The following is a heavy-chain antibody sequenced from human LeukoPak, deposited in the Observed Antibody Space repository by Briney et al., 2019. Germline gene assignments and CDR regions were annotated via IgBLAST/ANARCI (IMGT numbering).Heavy chain of an antibody. CDR2: IYYGGGT. J-gene: IGHJ4*02. Sequence: PSETLSLTCAISGGSVSSGSHYWSWIRQPPGKGLEWIGYIYYGGGTNYRSSLKSRLTISLDTSKNQFSLKLSSVTAADTAVYYCARHRGGWYVPTILDYWGQGTLVTVSS. V-gene: IGHV4-61*01. CDR3: ARHRGGWYVPTILDY. D-gene: IGHD6-19*01. CDR1: GGSVSSGSHY.